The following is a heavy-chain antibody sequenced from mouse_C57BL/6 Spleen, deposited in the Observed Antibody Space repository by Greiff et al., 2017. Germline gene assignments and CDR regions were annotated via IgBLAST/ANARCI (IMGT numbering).Heavy chain of an antibody. CDR1: GFTFSSYG. CDR3: ARHGSSGYVRFAY. V-gene: IGHV5-6*02. D-gene: IGHD3-2*02. CDR2: ISSGGSYT. J-gene: IGHJ3*01. Sequence: DVKLVESGGDLVKPGGSLKLSCAASGFTFSSYGMSWVRQTPDKRLEWVATISSGGSYTYYPDSVKGRFTISRDNAKNTLYLQMSSLKSEDTAMYYCARHGSSGYVRFAYWGQGTLVTVSA.